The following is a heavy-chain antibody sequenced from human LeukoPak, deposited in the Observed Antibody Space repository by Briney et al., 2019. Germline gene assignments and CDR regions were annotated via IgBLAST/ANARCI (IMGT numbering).Heavy chain of an antibody. CDR1: GFTFSSYA. CDR3: ARDER. CDR2: IKQDGSEK. Sequence: GGSLRLSCAASGFTFSSYAMSWVRQAPGKGLEWVANIKQDGSEKYYVDSVKGRFTISRDNTKNSLYLQINSLRVEDTAVYYCARDERWGQGTLVTVSS. V-gene: IGHV3-7*01. J-gene: IGHJ4*02.